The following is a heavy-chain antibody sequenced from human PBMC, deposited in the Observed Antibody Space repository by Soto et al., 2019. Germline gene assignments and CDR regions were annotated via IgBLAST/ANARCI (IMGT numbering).Heavy chain of an antibody. V-gene: IGHV1-69*02. D-gene: IGHD4-17*01. CDR1: GGTFSSYT. J-gene: IGHJ4*02. CDR3: ARVNGDYEY. Sequence: QVQLVQSGAEVKKPGSSVKVSCKASGGTFSSYTISWVRQAPGQGLEWMGRIIPILGIANYAQKFQGRVTXXADKSTSTADMELSSLRSEDTAVYYCARVNGDYEYWGQGTLVTVSS. CDR2: IIPILGIA.